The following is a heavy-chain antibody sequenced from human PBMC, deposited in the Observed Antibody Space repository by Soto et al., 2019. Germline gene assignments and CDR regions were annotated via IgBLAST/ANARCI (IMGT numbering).Heavy chain of an antibody. Sequence: EVQLVESGGGLVQPGGSLRLSCAASGFTVSSNYMSWVRQAPGKGLEWVSVIYSGGSTYYADSVKGRFTISRDNSKNTLYLQMHSLSDEDTAGYYCARSDCSGGRCYWRVFDYWGQGTLVTVSS. CDR2: IYSGGST. D-gene: IGHD2-15*01. J-gene: IGHJ4*02. V-gene: IGHV3-66*01. CDR3: ARSDCSGGRCYWRVFDY. CDR1: GFTVSSNY.